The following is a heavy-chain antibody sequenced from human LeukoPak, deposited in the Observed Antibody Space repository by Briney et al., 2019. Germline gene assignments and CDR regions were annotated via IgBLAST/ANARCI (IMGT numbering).Heavy chain of an antibody. CDR3: ARVAVGATLPDY. V-gene: IGHV3-66*01. CDR1: GFSFSTYA. J-gene: IGHJ4*02. D-gene: IGHD1-26*01. Sequence: GGSLRLSCAASGFSFSTYAMHWVRQAPGKGLEWVSVIYSSGSTYYTDSVKGRFTISRDNSKNTLYLQMNSLRAEDTAVYYCARVAVGATLPDYWGQGTLVTVSS. CDR2: IYSSGST.